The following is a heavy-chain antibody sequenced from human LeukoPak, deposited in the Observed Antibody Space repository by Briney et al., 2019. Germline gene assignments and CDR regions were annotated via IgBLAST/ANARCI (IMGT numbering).Heavy chain of an antibody. J-gene: IGHJ3*02. CDR1: GFTFSNAW. Sequence: GGSLRLSCAASGFTFSNAWMSWVRQAPGKGLEWVGRIKSKTDDGPTDYAAPVKGSFTISRDDSQNMLYLQMNSLRPEDTALYYCGRGRRTLIVGSARNGFDIWGQGTMVTVSS. V-gene: IGHV3-15*01. D-gene: IGHD2-21*01. CDR3: GRGRRTLIVGSARNGFDI. CDR2: IKSKTDDGPT.